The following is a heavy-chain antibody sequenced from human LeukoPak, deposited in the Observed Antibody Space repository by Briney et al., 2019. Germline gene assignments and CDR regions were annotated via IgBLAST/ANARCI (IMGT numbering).Heavy chain of an antibody. J-gene: IGHJ6*03. CDR3: ARAPGVRYYYYMDV. CDR2: INWNGGNT. CDR1: GFTFDDYG. D-gene: IGHD2-8*01. V-gene: IGHV3-20*04. Sequence: RGSLRLSCAASGFTFDDYGMSWVRQAPGKGLEWVSGINWNGGNTGYADSVKGRFTISRHNVKNSLYLQMNSLRAEDTALYYCARAPGVRYYYYMDVWGKGTTVTVSS.